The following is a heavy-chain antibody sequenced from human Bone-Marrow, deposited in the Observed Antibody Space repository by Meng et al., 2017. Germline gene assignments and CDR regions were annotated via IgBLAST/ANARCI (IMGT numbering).Heavy chain of an antibody. CDR2: IKSRTDGGTT. J-gene: IGHJ4*02. CDR1: GFTFSSAW. D-gene: IGHD3-16*01. CDR3: TTDPWVITSSGFDY. Sequence: GESLKISCAASGFTFSSAWMSWVRLAPGKGLEWVGRIKSRTDGGTTDSAAPVKDRFTISRDDSINTLFLHMNSLKSEDTAVYYCTTDPWVITSSGFDYWSQGTLVTVSS. V-gene: IGHV3-15*01.